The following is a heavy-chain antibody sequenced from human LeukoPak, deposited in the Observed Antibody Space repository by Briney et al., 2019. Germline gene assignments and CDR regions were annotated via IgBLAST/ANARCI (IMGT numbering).Heavy chain of an antibody. D-gene: IGHD3-9*01. CDR3: ASGESILTGFDY. CDR1: GFTFSSYS. CDR2: ISSGSSYI. Sequence: GGSLRLSCAASGFTFSSYSMNWVRQAPGKGLEWVSSISSGSSYIYYADSVKGRFTISRDNAKNSLYLQMNSLRAEDTAVYYCASGESILTGFDYWGQGTLVTVSS. J-gene: IGHJ4*02. V-gene: IGHV3-21*01.